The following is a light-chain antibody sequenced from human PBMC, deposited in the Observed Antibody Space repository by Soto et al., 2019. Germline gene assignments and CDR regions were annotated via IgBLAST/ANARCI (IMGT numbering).Light chain of an antibody. Sequence: QSALTQPPSASGSPGPSVTLSCTGTSSDIGVYNYVSWYQQHAGKAPKLMIYAVSERPSGVPDRFSGSKSGNTASLTVSGLQTEDEADYYCSSYAGSNNLYVFGTGTKLTVL. CDR2: AVS. CDR3: SSYAGSNNLYV. J-gene: IGLJ1*01. CDR1: SSDIGVYNY. V-gene: IGLV2-8*01.